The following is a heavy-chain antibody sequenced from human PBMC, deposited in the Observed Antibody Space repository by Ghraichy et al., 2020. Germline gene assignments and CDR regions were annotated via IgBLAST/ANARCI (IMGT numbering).Heavy chain of an antibody. J-gene: IGHJ6*01. CDR2: ISGGGSST. Sequence: GGSLRLSCAASGFTFSSYAMSWVRQAPGQGLAWVSTISGGGSSTYYADSVKGRFIISRDNSKNTLYLQMNSLRAEDTAVYYCAKGQGGATYYNYYGLDVWGQGSTVTV. CDR3: AKGQGGATYYNYYGLDV. CDR1: GFTFSSYA. V-gene: IGHV3-23*01. D-gene: IGHD1-26*01.